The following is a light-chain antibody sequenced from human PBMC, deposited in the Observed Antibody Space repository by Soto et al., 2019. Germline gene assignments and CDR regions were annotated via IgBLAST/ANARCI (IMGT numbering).Light chain of an antibody. V-gene: IGKV3-20*01. CDR3: QQYDTSPRT. CDR2: AAS. J-gene: IGKJ1*01. CDR1: QSLSSGY. Sequence: EIVLTQSPGTLSLSPGERATLSCRASQSLSSGYLAWYQQKPGQAPRILIYAASSSATGIPDRFSGSGSGTDFSLTINRLEPEDSAVYYCQQYDTSPRTFGQGTKVDIK.